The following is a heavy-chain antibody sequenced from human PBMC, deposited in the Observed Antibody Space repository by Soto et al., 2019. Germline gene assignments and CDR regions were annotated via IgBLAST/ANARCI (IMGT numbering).Heavy chain of an antibody. D-gene: IGHD4-17*01. CDR3: AKALSDADYISYDC. Sequence: EVQLLESGGGFIQPGGSLRLSCATSGFTLNHYVMSWVRQAPGKGLEWVSAISGSGSSAYYADSVKGRFTISRDSSKGTLFLQMSSLRDEDKAVYFCAKALSDADYISYDCWGRGTLVTVST. V-gene: IGHV3-23*01. CDR2: ISGSGSSA. J-gene: IGHJ4*02. CDR1: GFTLNHYV.